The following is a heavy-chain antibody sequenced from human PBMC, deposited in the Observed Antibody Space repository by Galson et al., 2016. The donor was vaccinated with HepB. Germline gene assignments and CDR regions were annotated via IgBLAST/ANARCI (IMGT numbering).Heavy chain of an antibody. V-gene: IGHV3-33*01. D-gene: IGHD3-3*01. J-gene: IGHJ3*01. CDR2: ISYHGRDK. CDR1: GFIFGDYG. Sequence: SLRLSCAGSGFIFGDYGMHWVRQAPGKGLEWVAVISYHGRDKCYRDTVKGRFTISRDNSNNMQYLRMSSLRVEDTAVYYCARDWRNVNGGYYGNDAFDFWGQGTMVTVSS. CDR3: ARDWRNVNGGYYGNDAFDF.